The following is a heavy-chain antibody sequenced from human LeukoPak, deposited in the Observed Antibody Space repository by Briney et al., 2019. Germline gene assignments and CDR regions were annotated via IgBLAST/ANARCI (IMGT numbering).Heavy chain of an antibody. CDR3: ARTSGGSYFEPPKYAFDI. CDR2: ISAYNGNT. V-gene: IGHV1-18*01. CDR1: GYTFTSYG. J-gene: IGHJ3*02. D-gene: IGHD1-26*01. Sequence: ASVKVSCKASGYTFTSYGISWVRQAPGQGLEWMGWISAYNGNTNYAQKLQGRVTMTTDTSTSTAYMELRSLRSDDTAVYYCARTSGGSYFEPPKYAFDIWGQGTMVTVSS.